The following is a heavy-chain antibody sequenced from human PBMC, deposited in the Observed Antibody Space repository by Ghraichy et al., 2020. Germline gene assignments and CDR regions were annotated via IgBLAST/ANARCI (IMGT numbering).Heavy chain of an antibody. D-gene: IGHD6-19*01. V-gene: IGHV4-39*01. Sequence: SQTLSLTCTVSGGSISSSSYYWGWIRQPPGKGLEWIGSIYYSGSTYYNPSLKSRVTISVDTSKNQFSLKLSSVTAADTAVYYCARQVAVAGNYNWFDPWGQGTLVTVSS. CDR2: IYYSGST. CDR3: ARQVAVAGNYNWFDP. CDR1: GGSISSSSYY. J-gene: IGHJ5*02.